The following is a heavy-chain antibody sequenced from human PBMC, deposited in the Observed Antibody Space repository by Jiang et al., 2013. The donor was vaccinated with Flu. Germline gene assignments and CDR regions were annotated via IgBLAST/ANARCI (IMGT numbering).Heavy chain of an antibody. D-gene: IGHD5-24*01. V-gene: IGHV4-59*01. CDR1: GASMTYYY. Sequence: LLKPSETLSLTCTVSGASMTYYYWTWIRQPPGKGLEWIGYVSHTGSTNDNPSLKNRVTISVDTSKNQFSLKLSSVTAADTAVYYCARGGDGYNFYFDYWGQGASVTVSS. J-gene: IGHJ4*02. CDR2: VSHTGST. CDR3: ARGGDGYNFYFDY.